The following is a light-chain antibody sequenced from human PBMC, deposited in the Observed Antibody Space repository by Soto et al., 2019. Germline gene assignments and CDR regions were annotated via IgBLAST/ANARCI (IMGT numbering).Light chain of an antibody. Sequence: EIVLTQSPATLSLSPGDRATLSCRASQSVGSYLGWYQQRPGQAPRLLIYDASNRATGIPARFSGSGSGTDFTLTIRSLEPEDFAVYYCQQRSDWPSTFGGGNKVQIK. J-gene: IGKJ4*01. CDR2: DAS. V-gene: IGKV3-11*01. CDR3: QQRSDWPST. CDR1: QSVGSY.